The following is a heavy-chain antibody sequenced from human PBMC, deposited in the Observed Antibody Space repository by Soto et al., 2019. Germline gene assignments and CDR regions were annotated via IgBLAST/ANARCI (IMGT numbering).Heavy chain of an antibody. V-gene: IGHV3-33*01. D-gene: IGHD6-19*01. Sequence: QVQLVESGGGVVQPGRSLRLSCAASGFTFSSYGMHWVRQAPGKGLGWVAVIWYDGSNQYYADSVKGRFTISRDNSKNTLYLQMNSLRAEDTAVYYCARDRRSSGWYDYTDYWGQGTLVTVSS. CDR1: GFTFSSYG. CDR2: IWYDGSNQ. J-gene: IGHJ4*02. CDR3: ARDRRSSGWYDYTDY.